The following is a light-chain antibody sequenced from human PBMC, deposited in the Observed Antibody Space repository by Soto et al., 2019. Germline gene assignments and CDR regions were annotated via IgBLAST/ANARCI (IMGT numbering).Light chain of an antibody. CDR2: DAT. CDR3: QQYYDYPWM. Sequence: DIQMTQSPSSVSASVGDRVTITCRASQGISSWLAWYQQKPGKAPKLLIYDATTLESGVPSTFSGSEFGTEFTLTISSLQADDFATYYRQQYYDYPWMFGQGTKVDIK. V-gene: IGKV1D-16*01. CDR1: QGISSW. J-gene: IGKJ1*01.